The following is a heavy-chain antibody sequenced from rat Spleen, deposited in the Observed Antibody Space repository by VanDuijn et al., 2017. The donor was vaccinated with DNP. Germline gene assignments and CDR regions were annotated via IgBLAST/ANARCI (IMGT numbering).Heavy chain of an antibody. CDR3: VRWNSGHFDY. J-gene: IGHJ2*01. CDR1: GFTFSNYW. Sequence: EVQLVESGGDLVQPGRSLKVSCVASGFTFSNYWMAWIRQVPGKGLEWVASITRSGGSTFYPDSVKGRFTVSRDNAKNTLYLQMDSLRSEDTATYYCVRWNSGHFDYWGQGVMVTVSS. CDR2: ITRSGGST. D-gene: IGHD4-3*01. V-gene: IGHV5-31*01.